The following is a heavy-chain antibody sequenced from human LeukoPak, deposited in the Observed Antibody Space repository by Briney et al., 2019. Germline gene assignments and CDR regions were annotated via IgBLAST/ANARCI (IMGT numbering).Heavy chain of an antibody. V-gene: IGHV6-1*01. CDR1: GDSVSTNSAA. J-gene: IGHJ4*02. CDR2: TYSRSQWYN. CDR3: ARTISGYFDY. Sequence: SQTLSLTCAISGDSVSTNSAAWNWIRQSPSRGLEWLGRTYSRSQWYNDYAVSLKSRIIINPDTSRNQFSLQLNSVTPEDTTVYYCARTISGYFDYWGQGTLVTVSP. D-gene: IGHD5-24*01.